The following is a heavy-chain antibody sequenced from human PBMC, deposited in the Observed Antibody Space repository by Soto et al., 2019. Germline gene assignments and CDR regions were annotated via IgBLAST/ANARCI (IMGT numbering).Heavy chain of an antibody. CDR1: GFTFTRYS. Sequence: PGEVLRLAWAASGFTFTRYSMNWVRQAPGKALEWVSSISSTTNYIYYGDSTKGRFTISRDNAKNSLYLEMNSLRAEDTAVYYCARESEDLTSNFDYWGQGT. CDR3: ARESEDLTSNFDY. V-gene: IGHV3-21*06. CDR2: ISSTTNYI. J-gene: IGHJ4*02.